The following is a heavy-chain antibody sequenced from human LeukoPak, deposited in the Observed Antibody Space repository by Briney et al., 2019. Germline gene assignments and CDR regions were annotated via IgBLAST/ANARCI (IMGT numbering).Heavy chain of an antibody. J-gene: IGHJ4*02. CDR3: ARETRYYVSDY. CDR1: GFTFSSYW. V-gene: IGHV3-74*01. Sequence: GSLRLSCAASGFTFSSYWMHWVRQAPGKGLVWVSRINSDGGSTSYADSVKGRFTISRDNAKNTLYLQMNSLRAEDTAVYYCARETRYYVSDYWGQGTLVTVSS. CDR2: INSDGGST. D-gene: IGHD3-10*02.